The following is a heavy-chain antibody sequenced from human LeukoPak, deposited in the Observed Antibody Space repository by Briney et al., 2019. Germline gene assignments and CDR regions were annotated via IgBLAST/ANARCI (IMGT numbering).Heavy chain of an antibody. CDR1: GGSFSGYY. Sequence: SETLSLTCAVYGGSFSGYYWSWIRQPPGKGLEWIGEINHSGNTNYNPSLKSRVTISVDTSKNQFYLKLSSVTAADTAVYYCARGRRLLGDCSGGSSPAPYYYGMDVWGQGTTVTVSS. V-gene: IGHV4-34*01. CDR2: INHSGNT. D-gene: IGHD2-15*01. J-gene: IGHJ6*02. CDR3: ARGRRLLGDCSGGSSPAPYYYGMDV.